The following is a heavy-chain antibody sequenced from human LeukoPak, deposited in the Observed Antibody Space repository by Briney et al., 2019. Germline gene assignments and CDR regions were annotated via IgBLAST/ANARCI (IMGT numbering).Heavy chain of an antibody. Sequence: ASVKVSCKASGYTFTGYYMHWVRQAPGQGLEWMGWINPNSGGTNYAQKFQGRVTMTRDTSISTAYMELSRLRSDDTAVYYCARDLRYYDSSGYYSRFRYFQHWGQGTLVTVS. J-gene: IGHJ1*01. CDR1: GYTFTGYY. V-gene: IGHV1-2*02. CDR3: ARDLRYYDSSGYYSRFRYFQH. D-gene: IGHD3-22*01. CDR2: INPNSGGT.